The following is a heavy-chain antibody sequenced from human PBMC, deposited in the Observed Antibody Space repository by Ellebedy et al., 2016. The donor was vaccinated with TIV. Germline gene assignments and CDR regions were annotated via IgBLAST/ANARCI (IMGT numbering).Heavy chain of an antibody. V-gene: IGHV1-18*01. CDR3: ARDSFDYYDSSGYDY. CDR1: GYTFTSYD. J-gene: IGHJ4*02. D-gene: IGHD3-22*01. Sequence: ASVKVSXXASGYTFTSYDINWVRQATGQGLEWMGWMNPNSGGTNYAQKLQGRVTMTTDTSTSTAYMELRSLRSDDTAVYYCARDSFDYYDSSGYDYWGQGTLVTVSS. CDR2: MNPNSGGT.